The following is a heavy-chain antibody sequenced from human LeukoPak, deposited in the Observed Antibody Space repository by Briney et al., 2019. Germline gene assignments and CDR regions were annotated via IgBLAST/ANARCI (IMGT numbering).Heavy chain of an antibody. J-gene: IGHJ4*02. CDR3: ARGSEQWLPPSFDY. CDR1: GGSFSGYY. D-gene: IGHD6-19*01. CDR2: INHSGST. Sequence: SETLSLTCAVYGGSFSGYYWSWIRQPPGKGLEWIREINHSGSTNYNPSLKSRVTISVDTSKNQFSLKLSSVTAADTAVYYCARGSEQWLPPSFDYWGQGTLVTVSS. V-gene: IGHV4-34*01.